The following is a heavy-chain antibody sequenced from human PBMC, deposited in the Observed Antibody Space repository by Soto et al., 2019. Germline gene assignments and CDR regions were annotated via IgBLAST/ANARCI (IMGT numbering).Heavy chain of an antibody. Sequence: PGGSLRLSCAASGFTFSSYGMHWVRQAPGKGLEWVAVISYDGSNKYYADSVKGRFTISRDNSKNTLYLQMNSLRAEDTAVYYCAKVNYDFWSGYFDSWGQGTLVTVSS. J-gene: IGHJ5*01. V-gene: IGHV3-30*18. CDR2: ISYDGSNK. CDR1: GFTFSSYG. D-gene: IGHD3-3*01. CDR3: AKVNYDFWSGYFDS.